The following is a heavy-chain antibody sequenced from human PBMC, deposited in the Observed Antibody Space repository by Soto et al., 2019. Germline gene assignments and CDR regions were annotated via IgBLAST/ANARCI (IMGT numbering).Heavy chain of an antibody. CDR2: ISSSSSYI. CDR1: GFTFSSYS. J-gene: IGHJ4*02. CDR3: ARGTTQSRHDYFDY. D-gene: IGHD2-15*01. Sequence: GGSLRLSCAASGFTFSSYSMNWVRQAPGKGLEWVSSISSSSSYIYYADSVKGRFTISRDNAKNSLYLQMNSLRAEDTAVYYCARGTTQSRHDYFDYWGQGTLVTVSS. V-gene: IGHV3-21*01.